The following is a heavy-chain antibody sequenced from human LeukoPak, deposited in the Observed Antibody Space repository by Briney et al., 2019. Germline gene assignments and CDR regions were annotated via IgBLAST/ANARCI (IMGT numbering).Heavy chain of an antibody. CDR1: GDSVSNNGAS. CDR2: TYYRSKWYS. V-gene: IGHV6-1*01. CDR3: ARGGWYMTVSLFAS. J-gene: IGHJ4*02. Sequence: SQTLSLTCAISGDSVSNNGASWNWIRQSPSRGLEWLGRTYYRSKWYSDSAVSVKGRININGDTSKNQFSLQLHSVTPEDTAEYFCARGGWYMTVSLFASWGQGTLVTVSS. D-gene: IGHD2-8*02.